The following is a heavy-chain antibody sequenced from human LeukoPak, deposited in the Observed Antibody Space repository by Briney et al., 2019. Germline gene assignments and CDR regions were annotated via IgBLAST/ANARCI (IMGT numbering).Heavy chain of an antibody. Sequence: SETLSLTCTVSGGSISTYFWSWIRQPAGKGLEWIGRIYSSGNTNYNPSLRSRVTMSVDTSKNQFSLKLSSVTAADTAVYYCARDRRPNYYYYGMDVWGQGTTVTVSS. CDR3: ARDRRPNYYYYGMDV. J-gene: IGHJ6*02. V-gene: IGHV4-4*07. D-gene: IGHD6-25*01. CDR1: GGSISTYF. CDR2: IYSSGNT.